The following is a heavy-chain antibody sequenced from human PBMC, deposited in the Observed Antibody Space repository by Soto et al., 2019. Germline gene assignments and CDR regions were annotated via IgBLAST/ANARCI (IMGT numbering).Heavy chain of an antibody. D-gene: IGHD3-3*01. V-gene: IGHV4-59*01. J-gene: IGHJ3*02. CDR2: IYYSGST. CDR1: GGSISSYY. CDR3: ASSAEWLKAFDI. Sequence: SGTLSLTCXVSGGSISSYYWSWIRQPPGKGLEWIGYIYYSGSTNYNPSLKSRVTISVDTSKNQFSLKLSSVTAADTAVYYCASSAEWLKAFDIWGQGTMVTVSS.